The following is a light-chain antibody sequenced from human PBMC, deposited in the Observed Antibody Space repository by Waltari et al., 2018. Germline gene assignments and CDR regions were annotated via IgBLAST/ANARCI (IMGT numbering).Light chain of an antibody. Sequence: DIQMTQSPSSLSASVGDRVTITCRASQSISNYLNWYQYKPGKAPKLLIYAASSLQSGVPSRFSGRGSATHFSLSISSLQPEDFATYFCQESYSTPFFTFGPGTKVDMK. CDR1: QSISNY. J-gene: IGKJ3*01. V-gene: IGKV1-39*01. CDR2: AAS. CDR3: QESYSTPFFT.